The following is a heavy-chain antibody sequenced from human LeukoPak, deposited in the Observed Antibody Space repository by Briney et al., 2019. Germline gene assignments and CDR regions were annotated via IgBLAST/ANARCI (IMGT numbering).Heavy chain of an antibody. CDR2: INHSGST. V-gene: IGHV4-34*01. D-gene: IGHD6-13*01. Sequence: SETLSLTCAVYGGSFSGYYWSWIRQPPGKGLASIGEINHSGSTNYNPSLKSRVTISVDTSKNQFSLKLSSVTAADTAVYYCARRGSSWYTASGVDYWGQGTLVTVSS. CDR1: GGSFSGYY. J-gene: IGHJ4*02. CDR3: ARRGSSWYTASGVDY.